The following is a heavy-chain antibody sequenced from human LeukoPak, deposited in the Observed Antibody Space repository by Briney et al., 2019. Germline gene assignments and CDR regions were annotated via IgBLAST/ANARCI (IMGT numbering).Heavy chain of an antibody. CDR1: GFTFSSYG. CDR2: IRYDGSNK. CDR3: AKDVVQTTRGGGWFDP. J-gene: IGHJ5*02. Sequence: GGSLRLSCAASGFTFSSYGMHWVRQAPGKGLEWVAFIRYDGSNKYYADSVKGRFTISRDNSKNTLYLQMNSLRVEDTAVYYCAKDVVQTTRGGGWFDPWGQGTLVTVSS. D-gene: IGHD2-2*01. V-gene: IGHV3-30*02.